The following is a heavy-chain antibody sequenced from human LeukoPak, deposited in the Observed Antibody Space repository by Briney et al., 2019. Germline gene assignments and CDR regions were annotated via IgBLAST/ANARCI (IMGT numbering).Heavy chain of an antibody. V-gene: IGHV3-21*01. J-gene: IGHJ1*01. D-gene: IGHD3-3*01. Sequence: KPGGSLRLSCAASGFTFSSYSMNWVRQAPGKGLEWVSSISSSSSYIYYADSVKGRFTISRDNAKNSLYLQMNSLRAEDTAVYYCARGFVAVFPSGAGYFQHWGQGTLVTVSS. CDR3: ARGFVAVFPSGAGYFQH. CDR1: GFTFSSYS. CDR2: ISSSSSYI.